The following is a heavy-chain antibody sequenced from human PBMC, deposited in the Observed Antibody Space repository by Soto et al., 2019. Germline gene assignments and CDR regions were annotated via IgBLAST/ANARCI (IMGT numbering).Heavy chain of an antibody. V-gene: IGHV3-30*18. J-gene: IGHJ4*02. CDR1: GFTFISYG. Sequence: PGGSLRLSCAASGFTFISYGMHWVRQAPGKGLEWVAVISYDGSNKYYADSVKGRFTISRDNSKNTLYLQMNSLRAEDTAVYYCAKAGYSSGWLDYWGQGTLVTVSS. D-gene: IGHD6-19*01. CDR2: ISYDGSNK. CDR3: AKAGYSSGWLDY.